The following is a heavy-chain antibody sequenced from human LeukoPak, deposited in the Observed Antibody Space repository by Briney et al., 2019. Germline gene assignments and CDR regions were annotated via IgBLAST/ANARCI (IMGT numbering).Heavy chain of an antibody. V-gene: IGHV3-23*01. CDR3: ARDYADYVGYFFFDY. Sequence: HPGGSLRLSCAASGFTFNNYAMNWVRQAPGKGLEWVSSISGVGETTYYADSAKGRFTISRDNSQNTLYLQMNSLRAEDTAVYYCARDYADYVGYFFFDYWGQGTLVTVSS. J-gene: IGHJ4*02. CDR2: ISGVGETT. CDR1: GFTFNNYA. D-gene: IGHD4-17*01.